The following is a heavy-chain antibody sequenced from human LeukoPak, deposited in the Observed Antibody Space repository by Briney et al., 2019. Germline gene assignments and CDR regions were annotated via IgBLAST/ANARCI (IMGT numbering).Heavy chain of an antibody. D-gene: IGHD2-21*01. CDR3: ARERQDTILHSGAFDI. CDR2: IASDGSHT. V-gene: IGHV3-30-3*01. Sequence: GGSLRLSCAASGFTFSTYFMLWVRQAPGKGLEWVADIASDGSHTFYVESVKGRFTISRDNSKNTLYLQMNSLRAEDTAVYFCARERQDTILHSGAFDIWGQGTMVTVSS. CDR1: GFTFSTYF. J-gene: IGHJ3*02.